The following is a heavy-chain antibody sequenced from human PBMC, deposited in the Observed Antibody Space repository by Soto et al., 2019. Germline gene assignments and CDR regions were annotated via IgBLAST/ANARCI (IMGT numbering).Heavy chain of an antibody. V-gene: IGHV3-30*18. CDR3: AKDRYSYDSSGLPGD. CDR2: ISYDGRNK. J-gene: IGHJ4*01. D-gene: IGHD3-22*01. CDR1: GFTFSSYG. Sequence: QVQLVESGGGVVQPGRSLRLSCAASGFTFSSYGMHWVRQAPGKGLEWVTIISYDGRNKHYADSVEGRFTISRDNSRNTLYLQMNSLRTEDTAVYYCAKDRYSYDSSGLPGDWGQGTLVTVSS.